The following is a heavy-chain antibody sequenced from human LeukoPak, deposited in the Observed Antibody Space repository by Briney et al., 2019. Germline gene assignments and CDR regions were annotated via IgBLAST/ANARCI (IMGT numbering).Heavy chain of an antibody. D-gene: IGHD3-22*01. CDR3: ARDPSNHYYDSSGYFDN. J-gene: IGHJ4*02. CDR1: GGSISSSSYY. CDR2: IYYSGST. Sequence: PSETLSLTCTVSGGSISSSSYYWGWIRQPPGKGLEWIGSIYYSGSTYYNPSLKSRVTISVDTSKNQFSLKLSSVTAADTAVYYCARDPSNHYYDSSGYFDNWGQGTLVTVSS. V-gene: IGHV4-39*02.